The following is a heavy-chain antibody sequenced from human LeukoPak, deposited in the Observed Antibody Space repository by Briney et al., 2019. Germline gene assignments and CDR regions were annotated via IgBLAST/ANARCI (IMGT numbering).Heavy chain of an antibody. CDR2: ISGSGGNT. CDR1: GFTFSTYV. Sequence: QPGGSLRLSCAASGFTFSTYVVNWVRQAPGKGLEWVSAISGSGGNTYYADSVKGRFTISRDNSKNTLYLQMNSPRAEDTAVYYCAKDLYDILTGYYPDYWGQGTLVTVS. CDR3: AKDLYDILTGYYPDY. J-gene: IGHJ4*02. D-gene: IGHD3-9*01. V-gene: IGHV3-23*01.